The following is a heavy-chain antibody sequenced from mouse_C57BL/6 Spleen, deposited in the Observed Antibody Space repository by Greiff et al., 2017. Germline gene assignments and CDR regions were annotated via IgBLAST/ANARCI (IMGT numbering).Heavy chain of an antibody. CDR2: IYPGNSDT. D-gene: IGHD1-1*01. CDR3: TNPHYYGSSPWFAY. V-gene: IGHV1-5*01. J-gene: IGHJ3*01. CDR1: GYTFTSYW. Sequence: VQLQQSGTVLARPGASVKMSCKTSGYTFTSYWMHWVKQRPGQGLEWIGAIYPGNSDTSYNQKVKGKAKLTAVTSASTAYMELSSLTNEDSAVYYCTNPHYYGSSPWFAYWGQGTLVTVSA.